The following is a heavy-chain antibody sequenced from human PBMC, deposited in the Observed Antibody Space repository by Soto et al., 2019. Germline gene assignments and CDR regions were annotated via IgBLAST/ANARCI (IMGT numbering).Heavy chain of an antibody. J-gene: IGHJ6*02. D-gene: IGHD6-6*01. V-gene: IGHV4-31*03. CDR2: IYYSGST. CDR1: GGSISSGGYF. Sequence: SETLSLTCTVSGGSISSGGYFWSWIRQHPGKGLEWIGFIYYSGSTYYNPSLKSRVTISVDTSKNQFSLKLSSVTAADTAVYYCAREGAAPYYYYGMDVWGQGTTVTVS. CDR3: AREGAAPYYYYGMDV.